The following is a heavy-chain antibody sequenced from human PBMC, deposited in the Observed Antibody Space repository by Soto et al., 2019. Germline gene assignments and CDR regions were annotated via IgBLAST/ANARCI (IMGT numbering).Heavy chain of an antibody. D-gene: IGHD6-19*01. CDR1: GFTFSSYG. Sequence: QVQLVESGGGVVQPGRSLRLSCAASGFTFSSYGMHWVRQAPGKGLEWVAVILYDGSKKYYADSVKGRFTISRDNSKNTMHLQMSSLRGEDTALYYCVKDGSSGWPYFGDMDVWGRGTTVTVSS. CDR2: ILYDGSKK. V-gene: IGHV3-30*18. CDR3: VKDGSSGWPYFGDMDV. J-gene: IGHJ6*02.